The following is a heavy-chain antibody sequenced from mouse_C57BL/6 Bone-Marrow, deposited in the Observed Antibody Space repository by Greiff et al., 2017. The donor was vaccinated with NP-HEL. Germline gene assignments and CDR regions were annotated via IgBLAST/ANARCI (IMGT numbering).Heavy chain of an antibody. CDR2: ISNLAYSI. J-gene: IGHJ2*01. CDR1: GFTFSDYG. Sequence: EVKLVESGGGLVQPGGSLKLSCAASGFTFSDYGMAWVRQAPRKGPEWVAFISNLAYSIYYADTVTGRLTISRENAKNTLYLEMSSLRSEDTAMYYCARSYYDYDYFDYWGQGTTLTVSS. V-gene: IGHV5-15*01. D-gene: IGHD2-4*01. CDR3: ARSYYDYDYFDY.